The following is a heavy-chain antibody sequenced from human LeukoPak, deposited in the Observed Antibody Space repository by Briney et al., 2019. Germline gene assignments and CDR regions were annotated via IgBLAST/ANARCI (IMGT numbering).Heavy chain of an antibody. CDR1: GFTFSSYS. J-gene: IGHJ4*02. CDR3: ARVPRYFDWLPDY. Sequence: GSMRLSCAASGFTFSSYSMNWVRQAPGKGLEWVSSISSSSSYIYYADSVKGRFTISRDNAKNSLYLQMNSLRAEDTAVYYCARVPRYFDWLPDYWGQGTLVTVSS. D-gene: IGHD3-9*01. V-gene: IGHV3-21*01. CDR2: ISSSSSYI.